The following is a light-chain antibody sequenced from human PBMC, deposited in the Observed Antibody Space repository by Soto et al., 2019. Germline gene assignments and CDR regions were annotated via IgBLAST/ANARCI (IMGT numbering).Light chain of an antibody. CDR3: QQLNSYPLT. CDR2: AAS. J-gene: IGKJ4*01. CDR1: QGISSY. V-gene: IGKV1-9*01. Sequence: DIQLTQSASFLSASVGDRVTITCRASQGISSYLAWYQQKSGKAPKLLIYAASTLQSGVASRFSGSGSGTEFTLTNSSLQPGDFATYYCQQLNSYPLTFGGGTNVEIK.